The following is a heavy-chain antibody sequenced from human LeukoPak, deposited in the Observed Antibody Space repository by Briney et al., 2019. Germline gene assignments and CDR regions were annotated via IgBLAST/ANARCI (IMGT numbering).Heavy chain of an antibody. J-gene: IGHJ4*02. V-gene: IGHV4-39*07. CDR2: IYYSGST. CDR3: ARAGGVVGATTWNY. D-gene: IGHD1-26*01. Sequence: SETLSLTCTVSGGSISSYYWGWIRQPPGKGLEWIGSIYYSGSTYYNPSLKSRVTISVDTSKNQFSLKLSSVTAADTAVYYCARAGGVVGATTWNYWGQGTLVTVSS. CDR1: GGSISSYY.